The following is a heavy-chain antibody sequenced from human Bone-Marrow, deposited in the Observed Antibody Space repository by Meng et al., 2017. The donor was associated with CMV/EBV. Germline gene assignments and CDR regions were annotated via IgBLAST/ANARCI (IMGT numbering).Heavy chain of an antibody. J-gene: IGHJ6*02. CDR2: IKQDGSEK. CDR3: ARDSIAAAGYYYYYYGMDV. V-gene: IGHV3-7*01. CDR1: GFTFSSYW. D-gene: IGHD6-13*01. Sequence: GESLKISCAASGFTFSSYWMSWVRQAPGKGLEWVANIKQDGSEKYYVDSVKGRFTISRDNAKNSLYLQMNSLRAEDTAVYYCARDSIAAAGYYYYYYGMDVWGQGTTVTVSS.